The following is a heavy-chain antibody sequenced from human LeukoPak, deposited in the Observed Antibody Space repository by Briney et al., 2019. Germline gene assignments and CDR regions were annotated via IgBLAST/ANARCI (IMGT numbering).Heavy chain of an antibody. CDR3: GKHDSSSDY. CDR2: IWSDGTYK. CDR1: GFSFSDYG. Sequence: GGSLRLSCAASGFSFSDYGMHWVRQAPGKGLEWVAVIWSDGTYKYYADSVKGRFTMSRDNSKNTLYLQMNSLRAEDTAVYYCGKHDSSSDYWGQGTLVTVSS. J-gene: IGHJ4*02. D-gene: IGHD3-22*01. V-gene: IGHV3-30*02.